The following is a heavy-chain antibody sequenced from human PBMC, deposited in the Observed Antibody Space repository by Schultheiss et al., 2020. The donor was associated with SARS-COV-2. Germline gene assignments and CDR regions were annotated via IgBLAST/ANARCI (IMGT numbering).Heavy chain of an antibody. D-gene: IGHD3-3*01. CDR1: GFTFSSYA. V-gene: IGHV3-23*01. J-gene: IGHJ6*02. CDR2: ISGSGGST. CDR3: ARVITIFGVVITPNYYGMDV. Sequence: GESLKISCTASGFTFSSYAMTWVRQAPGKGLEWVSAISGSGGSTYYADSVKGRFTISRDNAKNSLYLQMNSLRAEDTAVYYCARVITIFGVVITPNYYGMDVWGQGTLVTVSS.